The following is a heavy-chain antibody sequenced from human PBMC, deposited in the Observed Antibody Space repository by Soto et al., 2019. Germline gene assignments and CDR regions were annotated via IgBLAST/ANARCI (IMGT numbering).Heavy chain of an antibody. CDR2: ISPYNGNT. V-gene: IGHV1-18*01. D-gene: IGHD3-3*01. Sequence: SVKVSCKDSGYTFRNYGITWVRQAPGQGLEWMAWISPYNGNTNYAQDLQGRVTMTTDTSTSTAYMELRSLTSEDTAMYYCARDLVSGSDFWRAYNGGYFDYWGQGTLVTVSS. CDR1: GYTFRNYG. CDR3: ARDLVSGSDFWRAYNGGYFDY. J-gene: IGHJ4*02.